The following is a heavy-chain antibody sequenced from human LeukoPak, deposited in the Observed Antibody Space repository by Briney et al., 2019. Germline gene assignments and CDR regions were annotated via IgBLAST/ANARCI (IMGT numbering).Heavy chain of an antibody. CDR3: ASRYYDSSGYYFTVPYYFDY. D-gene: IGHD3-22*01. CDR2: IYPGDSDT. CDR1: GYSFTSYW. V-gene: IGHV5-51*01. J-gene: IGHJ4*02. Sequence: GESLKISCKGSGYSFTSYWIGWVRQMPGKGLKWMGIIYPGDSDTRYSPSFQGQVTISADKSISTAYLQWSSLKASDTAMYYCASRYYDSSGYYFTVPYYFDYWGQGTLVTVSS.